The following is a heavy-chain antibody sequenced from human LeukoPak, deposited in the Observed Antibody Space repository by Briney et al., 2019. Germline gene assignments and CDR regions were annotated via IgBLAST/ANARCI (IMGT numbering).Heavy chain of an antibody. CDR3: ARGKYRDGYNSY. V-gene: IGHV3-21*01. CDR1: GFTFSSYA. D-gene: IGHD5-24*01. Sequence: GGSLRLSCAASGFTFSSYAMSWVRQAPGKGLEWVSSISSSSSYIYYADSVKGRFTISRDNAKNSLYLQMNSLRAEDTAVYYCARGKYRDGYNSYWGQGTLVTVSS. J-gene: IGHJ4*02. CDR2: ISSSSSYI.